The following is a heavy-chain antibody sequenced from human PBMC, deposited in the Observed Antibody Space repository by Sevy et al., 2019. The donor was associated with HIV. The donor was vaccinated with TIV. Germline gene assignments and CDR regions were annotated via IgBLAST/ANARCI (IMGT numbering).Heavy chain of an antibody. CDR2: IWYDGSNK. V-gene: IGHV3-33*06. Sequence: GGSLRLSCAASGFTFSSYGMHWVRQAPGKGLEWVAVIWYDGSNKYYADSVKGRFTISRDNSKNTLFLQMNSLRTEDTSVYYCAKGLGMVQGALLSDDVWGQGTLVTVSS. CDR1: GFTFSSYG. CDR3: AKGLGMVQGALLSDDV. D-gene: IGHD3-10*01. J-gene: IGHJ3*01.